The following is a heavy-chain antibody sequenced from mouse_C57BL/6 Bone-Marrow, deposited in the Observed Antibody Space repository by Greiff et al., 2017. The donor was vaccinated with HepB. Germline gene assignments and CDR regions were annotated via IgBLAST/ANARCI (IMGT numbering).Heavy chain of an antibody. CDR2: IYPGNSDT. J-gene: IGHJ3*01. D-gene: IGHD1-1*01. V-gene: IGHV1-5*01. CDR3: TIHYGSSYVWFAY. Sequence: EVQLQQSGTALARPGASVKMSCKTSGYTFTSYWMHWVKQRPGQGLEWIGAIYPGNSDTSYNQKFKGKAKLTAVTSASTAYMELSSLTNEDSAVYYCTIHYGSSYVWFAYWGQGTLVTVSA. CDR1: GYTFTSYW.